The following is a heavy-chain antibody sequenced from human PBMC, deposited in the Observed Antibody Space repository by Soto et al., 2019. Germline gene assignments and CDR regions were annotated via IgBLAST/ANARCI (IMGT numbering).Heavy chain of an antibody. J-gene: IGHJ4*02. V-gene: IGHV3-21*06. CDR1: GFTFSAYS. Sequence: PGGSLRLSCVASGFTFSAYSMSWVRQAPGQGLEWVSSITSSSTCIYYTRSVEGRFTISRDDAKNSLHLQMNSLRAEDTAVYYCARDLLEGYGHARQPDYWGQGTLVTVSS. CDR2: ITSSSTCI. CDR3: ARDLLEGYGHARQPDY. D-gene: IGHD5-18*01.